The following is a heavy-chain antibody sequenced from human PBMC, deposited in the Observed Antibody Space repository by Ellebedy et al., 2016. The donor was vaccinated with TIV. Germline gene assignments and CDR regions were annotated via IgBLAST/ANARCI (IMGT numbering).Heavy chain of an antibody. CDR3: AKYLELRFFKMEAFDI. J-gene: IGHJ3*02. Sequence: GGSLRLXXAASGFTFDDYAMHWVRQAPGRGLEWVSGISWNSGSIGYADSVKGRFTISRDNAKNSLYLQMNSLRAEDTALYYCAKYLELRFFKMEAFDIWGQGTMVTVSS. CDR2: ISWNSGSI. D-gene: IGHD3-3*01. CDR1: GFTFDDYA. V-gene: IGHV3-9*01.